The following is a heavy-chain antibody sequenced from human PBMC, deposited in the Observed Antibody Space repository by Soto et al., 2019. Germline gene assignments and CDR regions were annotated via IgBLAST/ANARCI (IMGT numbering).Heavy chain of an antibody. CDR2: IRSGSEYI. V-gene: IGHV3-21*01. D-gene: IGHD6-13*01. J-gene: IGHJ6*02. Sequence: EMQLVESGGDLVKPGGSLRLSCAASGFTFSTYGMKWVRQAPGKGLEWVSSIRSGSEYIYYADSLKGRLTISRDNARNSLYLQLNSLRAEDTAVYYCAPDGAAGSVMEVWGQGTTVTVSS. CDR3: APDGAAGSVMEV. CDR1: GFTFSTYG.